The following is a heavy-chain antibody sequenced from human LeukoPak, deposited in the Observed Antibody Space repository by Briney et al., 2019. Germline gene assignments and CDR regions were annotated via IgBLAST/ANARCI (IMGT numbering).Heavy chain of an antibody. J-gene: IGHJ4*02. Sequence: ASVKVSCKASGYTFTGYYMHWVRQAPGQGLEWMGWINPNSGGTNYAQKFQGWVTMTRDTSINTAYMELSRLRSDDTAVYYCARGRRLDGGWYDQDYWGQGTLVTVSS. D-gene: IGHD6-19*01. V-gene: IGHV1-2*04. CDR1: GYTFTGYY. CDR2: INPNSGGT. CDR3: ARGRRLDGGWYDQDY.